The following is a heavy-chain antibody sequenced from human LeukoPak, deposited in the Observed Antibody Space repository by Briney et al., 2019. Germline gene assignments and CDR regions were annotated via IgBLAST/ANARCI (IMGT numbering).Heavy chain of an antibody. Sequence: SETLSLTCAVYGGSFSGYYGSWIRQPPGKGLEWIGEINHSGSTNYNPSLKSRVTISVDTSKNQFSLKLSSVTAADTAVYYCARARLARAFDYWGQGTLVTVSS. CDR3: ARARLARAFDY. CDR1: GGSFSGYY. CDR2: INHSGST. V-gene: IGHV4-34*01. J-gene: IGHJ4*02.